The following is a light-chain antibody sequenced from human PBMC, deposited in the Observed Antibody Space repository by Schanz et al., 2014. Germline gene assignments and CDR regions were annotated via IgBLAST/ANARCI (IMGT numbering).Light chain of an antibody. CDR3: QHET. Sequence: DIQMTQSPSTLSASVGDRVTITCRASQSISAWLAWYQQKPGKAPNLLIYQASFLQSGVPSRFSGSGSGTEFTLTIXXXXPDDFATYYCQHETFGQGTKLEIK. CDR2: QAS. J-gene: IGKJ2*01. CDR1: QSISAW. V-gene: IGKV1-5*03.